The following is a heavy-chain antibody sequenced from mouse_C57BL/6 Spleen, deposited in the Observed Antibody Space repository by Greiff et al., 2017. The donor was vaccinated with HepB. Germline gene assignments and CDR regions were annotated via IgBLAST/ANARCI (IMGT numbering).Heavy chain of an antibody. D-gene: IGHD4-1*01. CDR1: GYTFTSYW. CDR2: IDPSDSYT. J-gene: IGHJ3*01. CDR3: ARGELGPWLAY. Sequence: VQLQQSGAELVKPGASVKLSCKASGYTFTSYWMQWVKQRPGQGLEWIGEIDPSDSYTNYNQKFKGKATLTVDTSSSTAYMQLSSLTSEDSAVYYCARGELGPWLAYWGQGTLVTVSA. V-gene: IGHV1-50*01.